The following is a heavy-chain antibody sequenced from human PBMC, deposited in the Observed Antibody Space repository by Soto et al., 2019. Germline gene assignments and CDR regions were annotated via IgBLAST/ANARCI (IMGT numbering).Heavy chain of an antibody. CDR2: IDGLSDNT. V-gene: IGHV3-23*01. Sequence: GGSLRLSCAASGFIFKNYAMNWVRRTPGGGLEWVSTIDGLSDNTHYADSVRGRFIISRDNSKNTVYLQLNSLRAEDTAVYYCATRLISHFDSWGQGTLVTVSS. D-gene: IGHD3-10*01. J-gene: IGHJ4*02. CDR3: ATRLISHFDS. CDR1: GFIFKNYA.